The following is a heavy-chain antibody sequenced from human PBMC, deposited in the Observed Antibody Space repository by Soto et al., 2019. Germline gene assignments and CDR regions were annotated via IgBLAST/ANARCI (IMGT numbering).Heavy chain of an antibody. CDR3: AKDMTPSESYGFDS. CDR2: ISWDGGNT. CDR1: GCTFEDYT. V-gene: IGHV3-43*01. J-gene: IGHJ4*02. D-gene: IGHD5-18*01. Sequence: PCGTLRLSCAASGCTFEDYTMHWVRQAPGKGLEWVSLISWDGGNTYYADSVKGRFTISRDNSKNSLYLQMNNLRTEDTALYYCAKDMTPSESYGFDSWGQGTQVTVSS.